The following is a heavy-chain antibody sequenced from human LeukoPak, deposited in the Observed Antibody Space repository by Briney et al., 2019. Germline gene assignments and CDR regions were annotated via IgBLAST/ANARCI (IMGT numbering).Heavy chain of an antibody. CDR3: ARDESLLWFGDPQYYFDY. CDR1: GYTFTSYG. CDR2: ISAYNGNT. Sequence: ASVKVSCRASGYTFTSYGISWVRQAPGQGLEWMGWISAYNGNTNYAQKLQGRVTMTTDTSTSTAYMELRSLRSDDTAVYYCARDESLLWFGDPQYYFDYWGQGTLVTVSS. V-gene: IGHV1-18*01. J-gene: IGHJ4*02. D-gene: IGHD3-10*01.